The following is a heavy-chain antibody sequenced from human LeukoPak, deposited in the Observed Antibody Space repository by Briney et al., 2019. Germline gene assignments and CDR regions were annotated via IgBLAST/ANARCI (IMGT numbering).Heavy chain of an antibody. CDR2: INPSGSST. CDR3: AREESGGYFDY. Sequence: ASVKVSCKASGFTFTNYYMHWVRQAPGQGLEWMGLINPSGSSTNYAQKFRGRVAMTRDTSTTTVYMELSSLRSEDTAVYYCAREESGGYFDYGGQGTLVTVSS. CDR1: GFTFTNYY. J-gene: IGHJ4*02. D-gene: IGHD2-8*02. V-gene: IGHV1-46*01.